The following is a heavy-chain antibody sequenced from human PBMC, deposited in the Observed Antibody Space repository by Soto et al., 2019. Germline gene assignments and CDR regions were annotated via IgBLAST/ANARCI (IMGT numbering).Heavy chain of an antibody. CDR3: ARDASIATRYFDY. CDR2: IYYSGST. CDR1: GGSISSGDYY. J-gene: IGHJ4*02. Sequence: SETLSLTCTVSGGSISSGDYYWSWIRQPPGKGPEWIGYIYYSGSTYYNPSLKSRVTISVDTSKNQFSLKLSSVTAADTAVYYCARDASIATRYFDYWGQGTLVTVSS. V-gene: IGHV4-30-4*01. D-gene: IGHD6-6*01.